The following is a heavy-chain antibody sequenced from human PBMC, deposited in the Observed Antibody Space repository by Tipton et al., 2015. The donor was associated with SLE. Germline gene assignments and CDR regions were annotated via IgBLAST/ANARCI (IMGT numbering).Heavy chain of an antibody. V-gene: IGHV3-7*03. J-gene: IGHJ4*02. D-gene: IGHD5-12*01. Sequence: GSLRLSCAASGFTFSSYWMSWVRQAPGKGLEWVANIKQDGSEKYYVDSVKGRFTISRDNAKNSLFLQMSSLRAEDTAVYYCARTRTVATIRYYFDFWGQGTLVTVSS. CDR1: GFTFSSYW. CDR3: ARTRTVATIRYYFDF. CDR2: IKQDGSEK.